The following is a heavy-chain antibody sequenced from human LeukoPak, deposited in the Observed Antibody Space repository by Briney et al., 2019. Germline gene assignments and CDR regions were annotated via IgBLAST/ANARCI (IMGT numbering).Heavy chain of an antibody. J-gene: IGHJ4*02. D-gene: IGHD6-13*01. CDR3: AKSFGSSWYSGDY. Sequence: GRSLRLSCAASGFTFSSYAMSWVRQAPGKGLEWVSAISGSGGSTYYADSVKGRFTISRDNSKNTLYLQMNSLRAEDTAVYYCAKSFGSSWYSGDYWGQGTLVTVSS. CDR2: ISGSGGST. V-gene: IGHV3-23*01. CDR1: GFTFSSYA.